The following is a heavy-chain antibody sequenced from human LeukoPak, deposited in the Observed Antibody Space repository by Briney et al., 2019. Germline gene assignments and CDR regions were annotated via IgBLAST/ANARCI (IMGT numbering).Heavy chain of an antibody. CDR1: GGSISSYY. Sequence: SETLSLTCTVSGGSISSYYWSWIRQLPGKGLEWIGYIYYSGSTNYNPSLKSRVTISVDTSKNQFSLKLSSVTAADTAVYYCASSEYSSSSPDYWGQGTLVTVSS. J-gene: IGHJ4*02. D-gene: IGHD6-6*01. V-gene: IGHV4-59*01. CDR2: IYYSGST. CDR3: ASSEYSSSSPDY.